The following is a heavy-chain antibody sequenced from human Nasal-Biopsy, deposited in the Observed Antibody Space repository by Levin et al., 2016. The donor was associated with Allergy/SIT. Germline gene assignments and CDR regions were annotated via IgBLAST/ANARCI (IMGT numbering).Heavy chain of an antibody. CDR3: ARLKLFWLGESDFSFHGIDV. Sequence: SETLSLTCTVSGGFVRSPDYYWAWIRQPPGKGLEWIGTIYWSGTTYYKPSLRRRVSISVDTANNFLSLRMSSVTAADTAVYYCARLKLFWLGESDFSFHGIDVWGQGTPVIVSS. CDR1: GGFVRSPDYY. CDR2: IYWSGTT. J-gene: IGHJ6*02. D-gene: IGHD3-10*01. V-gene: IGHV4-39*02.